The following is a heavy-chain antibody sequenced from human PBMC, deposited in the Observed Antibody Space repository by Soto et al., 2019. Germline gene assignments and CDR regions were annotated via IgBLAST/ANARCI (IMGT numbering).Heavy chain of an antibody. CDR2: ISAYNGNT. Sequence: ASVKVSCKASGYTVTSYCISWVRQAPGQGLEWMGWISAYNGNTNYAQKLQGRVTMTTDTSTSTAYMELRSLRSDDTAVYYCARAPITMILGYWGQGTLVTVSS. D-gene: IGHD3-22*01. CDR1: GYTVTSYC. V-gene: IGHV1-18*01. J-gene: IGHJ4*02. CDR3: ARAPITMILGY.